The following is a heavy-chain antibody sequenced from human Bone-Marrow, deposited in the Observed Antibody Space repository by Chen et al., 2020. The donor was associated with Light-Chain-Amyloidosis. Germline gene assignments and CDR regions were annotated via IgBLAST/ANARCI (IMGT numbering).Heavy chain of an antibody. D-gene: IGHD6-19*01. V-gene: IGHV1-2*02. J-gene: IGHJ3*02. Sequence: QGPLVQSGAEVKQPGASVRVSCRASGHSLNGYYIHWVRQAPGQGLEWMGWISASSGGTDYTQKFQGRVTMTRDTSITTAYMELRSLRFDDTAIYYCAKSRQQWLVRDAFDIWGQGTMLTVSS. CDR2: ISASSGGT. CDR1: GHSLNGYY. CDR3: AKSRQQWLVRDAFDI.